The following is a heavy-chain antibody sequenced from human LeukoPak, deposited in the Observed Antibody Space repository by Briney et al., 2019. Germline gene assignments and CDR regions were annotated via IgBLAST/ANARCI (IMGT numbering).Heavy chain of an antibody. CDR2: IVVGSGAT. Sequence: GASVKVSCKTSGFTFSTSAVQWVRQARGQRLEWIGWIVVGSGATNYAQSLQGRFTITRDMSTNTAYMELSSLGSEDSAVYYCARNIQLWSDAFDIWGQGTMVTVSS. CDR1: GFTFSTSA. CDR3: ARNIQLWSDAFDI. V-gene: IGHV1-58*01. D-gene: IGHD5-18*01. J-gene: IGHJ3*02.